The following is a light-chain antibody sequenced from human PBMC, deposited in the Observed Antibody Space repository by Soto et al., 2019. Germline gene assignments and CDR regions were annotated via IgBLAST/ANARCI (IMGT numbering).Light chain of an antibody. CDR2: WAS. CDR3: QQYHTTWS. CDR1: QTVLANSNNRNS. V-gene: IGKV4-1*01. J-gene: IGKJ1*01. Sequence: DIVLTQSPDALAVSLGERATINCKSSQTVLANSNNRNSLAWYQQKPGQPPKVLIYWASTRESGVPDRFSGSGSGTDFTLTISSLQAEDVAVYYCQQYHTTWSFGQGTKVEIK.